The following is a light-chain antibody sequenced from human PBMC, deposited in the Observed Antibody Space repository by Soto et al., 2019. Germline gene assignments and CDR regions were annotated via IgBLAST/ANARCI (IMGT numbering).Light chain of an antibody. J-gene: IGLJ1*01. CDR3: CSYVGARTYV. V-gene: IGLV2-8*01. CDR2: EVT. CDR1: SSDVGGYDY. Sequence: QSVLTQPPSASGSPGQSVTISCTGTSSDVGGYDYVSWYQQHPGKAPKLMIYEVTIRPSGVSSRFSGSKSGNTASLTISGLQAEDEAEYYCCSYVGARTYVFGTGTKVTVL.